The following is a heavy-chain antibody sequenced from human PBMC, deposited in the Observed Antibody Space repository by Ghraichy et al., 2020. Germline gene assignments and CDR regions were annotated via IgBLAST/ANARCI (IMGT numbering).Heavy chain of an antibody. CDR1: GGSISSSSYY. V-gene: IGHV4-39*01. J-gene: IGHJ4*02. D-gene: IGHD6-13*01. Sequence: SETLSLTCTVSGGSISSSSYYWGWIRQPPGKGLEWIGSIYYSGSTYYNPSLKSRVTISVDTSKNQFSLKLSSVTAADTAVYYCARRYSSSWYKTYYFDYWGQGTLVTVSS. CDR3: ARRYSSSWYKTYYFDY. CDR2: IYYSGST.